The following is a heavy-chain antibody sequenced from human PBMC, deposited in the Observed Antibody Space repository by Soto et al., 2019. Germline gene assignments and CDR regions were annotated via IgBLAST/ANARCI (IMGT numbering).Heavy chain of an antibody. CDR3: ARLGGSGSYYHANWFDP. V-gene: IGHV4-39*01. CDR1: GGSISSSSYY. CDR2: IYYSGST. D-gene: IGHD3-10*01. Sequence: QLQLQESGPGLVKPSETLSLTCTVSGGSISSSSYYWGWIRQPPGKGLEWIGSIYYSGSTYYNPYLKSRVTISVDTSKNQFHLKLSSVAAADTAVYYCARLGGSGSYYHANWFDPWGPGTLVSVSS. J-gene: IGHJ5*02.